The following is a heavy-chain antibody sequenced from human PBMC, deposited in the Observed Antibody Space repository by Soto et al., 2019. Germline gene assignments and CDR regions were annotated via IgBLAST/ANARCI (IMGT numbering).Heavy chain of an antibody. Sequence: ASVKVSCKASGYTFTSYAMHWVRQAPGQRLEWMGWINAGNGNTKYSQKFQGRVTITRDTSASTAYMELSSLRSEDTAVYYCARDSCSGGSCYKGSGAFDILGQGTMVTVSS. V-gene: IGHV1-3*01. D-gene: IGHD2-15*01. CDR1: GYTFTSYA. J-gene: IGHJ3*02. CDR3: ARDSCSGGSCYKGSGAFDI. CDR2: INAGNGNT.